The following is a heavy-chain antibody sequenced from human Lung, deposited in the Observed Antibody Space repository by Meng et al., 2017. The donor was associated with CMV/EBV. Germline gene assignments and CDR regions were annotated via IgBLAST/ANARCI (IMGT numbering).Heavy chain of an antibody. Sequence: QGAVWGSGGGGEQPGGFMGASWAASGFTFSSYGMHWVRQAPGKGPEWVAFIRNDESDKYYGDSVKGRFTISRDTSKNTVDLQMNSLRTEDTAVYYCAKDDPVFHYWGQGTLVTVSS. CDR2: IRNDESDK. CDR1: GFTFSSYG. V-gene: IGHV3-30*02. J-gene: IGHJ4*02. CDR3: AKDDPVFHY.